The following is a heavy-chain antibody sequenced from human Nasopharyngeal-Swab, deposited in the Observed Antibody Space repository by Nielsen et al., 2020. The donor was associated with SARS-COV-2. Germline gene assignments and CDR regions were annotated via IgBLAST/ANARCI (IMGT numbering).Heavy chain of an antibody. J-gene: IGHJ5*02. CDR1: GGSISSSSYY. D-gene: IGHD3-3*02. CDR3: ARPSRHFWSGQDPWFDP. V-gene: IGHV4-39*01. Sequence: SETLSLTCTVSGGSISSSSYYWGWIRQPPGKGLEWIGSIYYRGSTYYNPSLKSRVTISVDTSKNQFSLTLRSVTAADTAVYYCARPSRHFWSGQDPWFDPWGQGTLVTVSS. CDR2: IYYRGST.